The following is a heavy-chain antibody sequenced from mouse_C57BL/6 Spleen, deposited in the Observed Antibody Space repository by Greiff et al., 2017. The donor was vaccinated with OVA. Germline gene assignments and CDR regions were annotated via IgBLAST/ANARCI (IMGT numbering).Heavy chain of an antibody. Sequence: VQLQQSGAELVKPGASVKLSCKASGYTFTSYWMHWVKQRPGQGLEWIGMIHPNSGSTNYNEKFKSKATLTVDKSSSTAYMQLSSLTSEDAEVYYCARSGTTVVAHFDYWGQGTTLTVSS. CDR1: GYTFTSYW. V-gene: IGHV1-64*01. D-gene: IGHD1-1*01. CDR3: ARSGTTVVAHFDY. CDR2: IHPNSGST. J-gene: IGHJ2*01.